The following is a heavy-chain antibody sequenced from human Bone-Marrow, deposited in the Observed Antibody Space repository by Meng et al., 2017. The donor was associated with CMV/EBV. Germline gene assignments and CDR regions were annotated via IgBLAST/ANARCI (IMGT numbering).Heavy chain of an antibody. CDR3: ARLLRHEYEPYDTASYYHLD. V-gene: IGHV3-33*01. D-gene: IGHD3-16*01. Sequence: GGSLRLSCAASGFTFSSYGMHWVRQAPGKGLEWVAVIWYDGSNKYYADSVKGRFTISRDNSKNTLYLQMNSLRAEDTAVYYCARLLRHEYEPYDTASYYHLDWGQGTLVTVSS. CDR2: IWYDGSNK. J-gene: IGHJ4*02. CDR1: GFTFSSYG.